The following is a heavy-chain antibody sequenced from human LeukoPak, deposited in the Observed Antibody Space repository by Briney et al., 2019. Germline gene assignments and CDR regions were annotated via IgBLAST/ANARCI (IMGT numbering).Heavy chain of an antibody. CDR2: IYYSGST. D-gene: IGHD1-1*01. Sequence: SETLSLTCTVSGGSISSYYWSWIRQPPGKGLEWIGYIYYSGSTNYNPSLKSRVTISVDTSKNQFSLKLSSVTAADTAVYFCARRAYSAAYWKHFDYWGQGILVTVSS. V-gene: IGHV4-59*01. CDR1: GGSISSYY. J-gene: IGHJ4*02. CDR3: ARRAYSAAYWKHFDY.